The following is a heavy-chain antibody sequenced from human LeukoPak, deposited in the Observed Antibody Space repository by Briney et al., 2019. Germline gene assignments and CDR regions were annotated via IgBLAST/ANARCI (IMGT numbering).Heavy chain of an antibody. Sequence: GGSLRLSCAASGFTFSSYWMHWVRQAPGKGLVWVSRINSDGSSTSYADSVKGRFTISRDNAKNTLYLQMNSLRAEDTAVYYCATPGDIVGAFDYWGQGTLVTVSS. J-gene: IGHJ4*02. CDR3: ATPGDIVGAFDY. CDR1: GFTFSSYW. D-gene: IGHD1-26*01. CDR2: INSDGSST. V-gene: IGHV3-74*01.